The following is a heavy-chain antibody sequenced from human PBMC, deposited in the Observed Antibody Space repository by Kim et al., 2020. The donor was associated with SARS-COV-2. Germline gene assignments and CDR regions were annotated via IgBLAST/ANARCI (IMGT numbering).Heavy chain of an antibody. J-gene: IGHJ6*02. CDR3: ARDLVFGEVRGGMDV. CDR2: INPSGGST. V-gene: IGHV1-46*01. D-gene: IGHD3-3*01. CDR1: GYTFTSYY. Sequence: ASVKVSCKASGYTFTSYYVHCVRQAPGQGLEWMGIINPSGGSTSYAQKFQGRVTMTRDTSTSTVYMELSSLRSEDTAVYYCARDLVFGEVRGGMDVWGQGTTVTVSS.